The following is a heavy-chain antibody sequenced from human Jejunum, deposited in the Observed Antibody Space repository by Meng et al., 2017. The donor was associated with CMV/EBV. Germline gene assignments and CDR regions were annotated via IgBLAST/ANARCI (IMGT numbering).Heavy chain of an antibody. J-gene: IGHJ4*02. Sequence: TGYFVHGVRQAPGQGLEWMGWINPNSGGTNYARDFQGRVTVTRDTSISTVYMDLSRLRSDDTALYYCVREGYFCSSSSCYKSFDYWGQGTLVTVSS. V-gene: IGHV1-2*02. CDR3: VREGYFCSSSSCYKSFDY. CDR1: TGYF. CDR2: INPNSGGT. D-gene: IGHD2-2*02.